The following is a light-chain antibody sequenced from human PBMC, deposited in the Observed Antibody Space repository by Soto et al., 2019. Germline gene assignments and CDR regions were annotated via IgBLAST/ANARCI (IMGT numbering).Light chain of an antibody. CDR1: SSDVGGYNY. Sequence: QSVLTQPASVSGSPGQSITISCTGTSSDVGGYNYVSWYQQHPGKGPKLMIYEVSNRPSGVSNRFSGSKSGNTATLTISGLQAEDEADYYCSSYTSTTTGVFGTGTKV. V-gene: IGLV2-14*03. J-gene: IGLJ1*01. CDR3: SSYTSTTTGV. CDR2: EVS.